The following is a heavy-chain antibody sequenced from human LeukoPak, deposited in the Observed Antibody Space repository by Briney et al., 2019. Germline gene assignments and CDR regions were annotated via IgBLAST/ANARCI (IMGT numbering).Heavy chain of an antibody. Sequence: ASVKVSCKASGYTFTNYYIHWVRQAPGQGLEWMGIINPSGGSTSYAQKFQGRVTLTRDTSTSTVYMELSSLRSEDTAVYYCARAPAFGNTAMVTYWGQGTLVTVSS. J-gene: IGHJ4*02. CDR2: INPSGGST. CDR3: ARAPAFGNTAMVTY. V-gene: IGHV1-46*01. CDR1: GYTFTNYY. D-gene: IGHD5-18*01.